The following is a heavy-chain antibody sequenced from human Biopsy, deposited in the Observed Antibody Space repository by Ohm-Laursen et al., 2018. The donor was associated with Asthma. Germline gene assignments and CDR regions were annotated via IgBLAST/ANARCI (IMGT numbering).Heavy chain of an antibody. Sequence: ESLRISCNASRYIFTSYWIGWVRQMPGKGLEWMGIIFPGDSDTIYSPSFQGQVTISADKSISTAYLQWSSLKASDTAIYYWARLAYGSGSFFDFWGQGTLVTVAS. J-gene: IGHJ4*02. CDR3: ARLAYGSGSFFDF. V-gene: IGHV5-51*01. CDR1: RYIFTSYW. CDR2: IFPGDSDT. D-gene: IGHD3-10*01.